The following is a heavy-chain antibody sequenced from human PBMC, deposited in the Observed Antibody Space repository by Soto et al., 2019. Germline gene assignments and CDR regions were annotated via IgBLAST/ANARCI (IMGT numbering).Heavy chain of an antibody. CDR1: GDSFTGFW. V-gene: IGHV5-51*01. J-gene: IGHJ4*02. CDR2: IYPRDSDT. CDR3: ARQHPLGSRVWYT. D-gene: IGHD6-19*01. Sequence: PGESLKISCKVSGDSFTGFWIGWVRQMPGKGLEWLGSIYPRDSDTRYSPSFQGQVTTSADKSLSTAYLQWNSLQASDTAIYYCARQHPLGSRVWYTWGQGTLVTVSS.